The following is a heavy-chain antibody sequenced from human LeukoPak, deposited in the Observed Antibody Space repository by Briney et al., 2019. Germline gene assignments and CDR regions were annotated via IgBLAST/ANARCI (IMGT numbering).Heavy chain of an antibody. J-gene: IGHJ4*02. D-gene: IGHD6-13*01. CDR1: GGSISSYD. V-gene: IGHV4-59*01. Sequence: SETLSLTCTVSGGSISSYDWSWIRQPPGKGLEWIGYIYYSGSTNYNPSLKSRVTISLDTSKNQFSLKLRTMTAADTAVYYCARGVSSSRSPDYWGQGPPVSVS. CDR2: IYYSGST. CDR3: ARGVSSSRSPDY.